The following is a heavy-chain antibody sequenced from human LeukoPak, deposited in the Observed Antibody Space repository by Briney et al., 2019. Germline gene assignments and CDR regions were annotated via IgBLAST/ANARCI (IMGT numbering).Heavy chain of an antibody. CDR1: GFTFRSYA. D-gene: IGHD5-12*01. CDR3: AKGAYSGYDVDY. CDR2: ISGSGGST. J-gene: IGHJ4*02. Sequence: GGSLRLSCAASGFTFRSYAMSWGRQAPGKGLEWVSAISGSGGSTYYADPVNGRFTISRDNPKNTLYLQMNSLSAEDTAVYYCAKGAYSGYDVDYWGQGTLVTVSS. V-gene: IGHV3-23*01.